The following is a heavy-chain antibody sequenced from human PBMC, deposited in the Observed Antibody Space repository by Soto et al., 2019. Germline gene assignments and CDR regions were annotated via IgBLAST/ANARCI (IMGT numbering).Heavy chain of an antibody. J-gene: IGHJ3*02. D-gene: IGHD6-19*01. CDR3: AREVAGGAFDI. CDR1: GFTFSSYE. V-gene: IGHV3-48*03. CDR2: ISSSGSTI. Sequence: PGGSLRLSCAASGFTFSSYEMNWVRQAPGKGLEWVSYISSSGSTIYYADSVKGRFTISRDNAKNSLYLQMNSLRAEDTAVYYCAREVAGGAFDIWGQGTMVTVSS.